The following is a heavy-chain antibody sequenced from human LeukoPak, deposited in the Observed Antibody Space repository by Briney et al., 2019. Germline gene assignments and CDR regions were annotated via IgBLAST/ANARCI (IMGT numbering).Heavy chain of an antibody. CDR3: AKDPARYSSSWYGGDY. D-gene: IGHD6-13*01. Sequence: GGSQRLSCAASGFTFSSYAMSWVRQAPGKGLEWVSAISGSGGSTYYADSVKGRFTISRDNSKNTLYLQMNSLRAEDTAVYYCAKDPARYSSSWYGGDYWGQGTLVTVSS. CDR2: ISGSGGST. V-gene: IGHV3-23*01. J-gene: IGHJ4*02. CDR1: GFTFSSYA.